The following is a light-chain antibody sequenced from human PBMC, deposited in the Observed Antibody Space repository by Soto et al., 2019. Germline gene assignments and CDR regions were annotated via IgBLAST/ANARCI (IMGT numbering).Light chain of an antibody. V-gene: IGKV1-5*01. Sequence: DIQMTQSPSTLPASVGDRVTITCRASQSISNWLAWYPQKAGTAPKVLIYHASNLQSGVPSRFSGSGSGTEFTLTISSLQPDDFATYYCHQYNSYPVGQGTKVDSK. J-gene: IGKJ1*01. CDR1: QSISNW. CDR3: HQYNSYP. CDR2: HAS.